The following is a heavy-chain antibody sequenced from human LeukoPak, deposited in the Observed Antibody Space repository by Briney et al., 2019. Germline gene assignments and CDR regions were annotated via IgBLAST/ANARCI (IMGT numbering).Heavy chain of an antibody. V-gene: IGHV3-21*01. Sequence: PGGSVTLSCAASGFTFSSYSMEWVRPAPGKGREWVLSISSSSRNIAHTDSGKGPFTIARENAKNSLYLQMNSLRGEDTAVYYCARDGQYQLLYSHFDYWGQGTLVTVSS. CDR2: ISSSSRNI. CDR1: GFTFSSYS. D-gene: IGHD2-2*02. CDR3: ARDGQYQLLYSHFDY. J-gene: IGHJ4*02.